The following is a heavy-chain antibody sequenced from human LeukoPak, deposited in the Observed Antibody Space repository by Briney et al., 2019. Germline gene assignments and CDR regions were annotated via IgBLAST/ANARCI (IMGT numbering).Heavy chain of an antibody. D-gene: IGHD2-2*02. Sequence: SETLSLTCAVSGGSISSGGYSWSWIRQPPGKGLEWIGSIYYSGSTYYNPSLKSRVTISVDTSKNQFSLKLSSVTAADTAVYYCARTVGYCSSTSCYSTFDYWGQGTLVTVSS. CDR2: IYYSGST. V-gene: IGHV4-30-2*03. CDR1: GGSISSGGYS. J-gene: IGHJ4*02. CDR3: ARTVGYCSSTSCYSTFDY.